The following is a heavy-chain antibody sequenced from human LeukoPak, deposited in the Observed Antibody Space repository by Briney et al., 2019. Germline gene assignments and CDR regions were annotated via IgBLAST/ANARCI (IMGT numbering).Heavy chain of an antibody. D-gene: IGHD3-10*02. Sequence: GGSLRLSCAASGFTFDDYDMGWVRQAPGKGLQWVSGISNSGATTYYADFVKGRFTISRDNAKNSLYLQMNSLRAEDTAVYYCAELGITMIGGVWGKGTTVTISS. CDR1: GFTFDDYD. J-gene: IGHJ6*04. CDR2: ISNSGATT. CDR3: AELGITMIGGV. V-gene: IGHV3-20*04.